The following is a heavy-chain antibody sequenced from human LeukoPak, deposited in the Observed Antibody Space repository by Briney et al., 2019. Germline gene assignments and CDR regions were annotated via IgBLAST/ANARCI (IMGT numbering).Heavy chain of an antibody. CDR2: IIPILGIA. Sequence: GASVKVSCKASGGTFSSYTISWVRQAPGQGLEWMGRIIPILGIANYAQKFQGRVTITADKSTSTAYMELSSLRSEDTAVNYCARDYRSGRSNWFDPWGQGTLVTVSS. V-gene: IGHV1-69*04. CDR1: GGTFSSYT. CDR3: ARDYRSGRSNWFDP. J-gene: IGHJ5*02. D-gene: IGHD6-19*01.